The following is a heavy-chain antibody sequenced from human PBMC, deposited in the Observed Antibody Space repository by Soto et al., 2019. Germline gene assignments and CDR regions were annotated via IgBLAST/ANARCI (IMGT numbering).Heavy chain of an antibody. CDR3: ARLSGVSRDYDYHYYGMDV. V-gene: IGHV5-10-1*01. D-gene: IGHD4-17*01. Sequence: GESLKISCKGSGYSFTSYWISWVRQMPGKGLEWMGRIDPSDSYTNYSPSFQGHVTISADKSISTAYLQWSSLKASDTAMYYCARLSGVSRDYDYHYYGMDVWGQGATVTVSS. J-gene: IGHJ6*02. CDR2: IDPSDSYT. CDR1: GYSFTSYW.